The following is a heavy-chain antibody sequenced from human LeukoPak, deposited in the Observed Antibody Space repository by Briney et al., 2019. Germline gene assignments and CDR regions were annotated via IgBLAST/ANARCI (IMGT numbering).Heavy chain of an antibody. CDR3: ARSLYDSSGYYYFDY. CDR1: GFTFSSFA. CDR2: ISSDGGNK. D-gene: IGHD3-22*01. Sequence: PGGSLRLSCAASGFTFSSFAIHWVRQAPGKGLEWVAVISSDGGNKYYADSVKSRFTISRDNSKNTLYLQMNSLRAEDTAIYYCARSLYDSSGYYYFDYWGQGTLVTVSS. V-gene: IGHV3-30*04. J-gene: IGHJ4*02.